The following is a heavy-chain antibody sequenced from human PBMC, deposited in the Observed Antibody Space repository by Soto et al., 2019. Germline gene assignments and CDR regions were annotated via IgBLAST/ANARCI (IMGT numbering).Heavy chain of an antibody. V-gene: IGHV4-59*01. CDR2: IYYSGST. J-gene: IGHJ4*02. CDR1: GGSISSYY. D-gene: IGHD3-10*01. Sequence: PSETLSLTCTVSGGSISSYYWSWIRQPPGKGLEWIGYIYYSGSTNYNPSLKSRVTISVDTSKNQFSLKLSSVTAADTAVYYCARESAPLWYFDYWGQGTLVTVSS. CDR3: ARESAPLWYFDY.